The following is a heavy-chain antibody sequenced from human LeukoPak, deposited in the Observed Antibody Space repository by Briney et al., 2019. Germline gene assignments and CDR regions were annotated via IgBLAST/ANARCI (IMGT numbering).Heavy chain of an antibody. CDR2: INPNSGGT. Sequence: ASVKVSCKASGYTFTGYYMHWVRQAPGQGLEWMGWINPNSGGTNYAQKFQGRVTMTRDTSISTAYMELSRLRSDDTAVYYCARAWKDCSSTSCYDRDYFDYWGQGTLVTVSS. V-gene: IGHV1-2*02. CDR1: GYTFTGYY. CDR3: ARAWKDCSSTSCYDRDYFDY. D-gene: IGHD2-2*01. J-gene: IGHJ4*02.